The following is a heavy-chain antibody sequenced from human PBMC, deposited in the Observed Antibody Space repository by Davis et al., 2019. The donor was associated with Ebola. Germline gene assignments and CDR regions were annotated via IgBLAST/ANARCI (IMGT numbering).Heavy chain of an antibody. CDR2: MNPNSGNT. D-gene: IGHD3/OR15-3a*01. CDR1: GYTFTSFD. V-gene: IGHV1-8*01. Sequence: AASVKVSCKASGYTFTSFDVNWVRQATGQGLEWLGWMNPNSGNTGYAQKFQGRVTMTRNTSISTAYLEVSSLRSEDTAVYYCARVGFWTTETHYYYDMDVWGKGTTVTVSS. CDR3: ARVGFWTTETHYYYDMDV. J-gene: IGHJ6*04.